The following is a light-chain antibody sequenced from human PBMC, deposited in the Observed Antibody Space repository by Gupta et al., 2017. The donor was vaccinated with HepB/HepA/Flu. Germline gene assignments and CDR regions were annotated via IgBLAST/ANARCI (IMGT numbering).Light chain of an antibody. V-gene: IGLV3-25*03. CDR3: QSTDSSNTYVI. Sequence: SYELTQAPSVSVSPGQTARITCSGDTLPYQYTYWYQQKPGQAPVLVIDKDSERPSGIPERFSGSSSGSTVTLTTSRVQAEDEADDYCQSTDSSNTYVIFGGGTKLTVL. CDR1: TLPYQY. CDR2: KDS. J-gene: IGLJ2*01.